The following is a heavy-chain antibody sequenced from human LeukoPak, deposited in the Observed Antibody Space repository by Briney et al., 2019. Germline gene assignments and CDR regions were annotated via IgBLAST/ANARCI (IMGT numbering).Heavy chain of an antibody. CDR1: GGSISSYY. CDR2: ISYPGST. J-gene: IGHJ6*03. V-gene: IGHV4-59*01. D-gene: IGHD3-10*01. Sequence: SETLSLTCTVSGGSISSYYWSWIRQPPGKGLDWIGYISYPGSTNYNPSLNSRVTISIATSKNQFSLNLSSVTAADTAVYHCARGVGKILSYYYYYYMDVWGKGTTGTISS. CDR3: ARGVGKILSYYYYYYMDV.